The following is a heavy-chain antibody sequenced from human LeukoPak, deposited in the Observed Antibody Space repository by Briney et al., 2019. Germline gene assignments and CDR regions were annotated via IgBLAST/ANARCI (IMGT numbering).Heavy chain of an antibody. J-gene: IGHJ4*02. CDR2: IYSGGST. D-gene: IGHD3-10*01. V-gene: IGHV3-53*01. CDR1: GFTISSNY. Sequence: PGGSLRVSCAASGFTISSNYMSWVRQAPGKGLEWVSVIYSGGSTYYADSVKGRFTISRDNSKNTLYLQMNSLRAEDTAVYYCARGSYYFDYWGQGTLVTVSS. CDR3: ARGSYYFDY.